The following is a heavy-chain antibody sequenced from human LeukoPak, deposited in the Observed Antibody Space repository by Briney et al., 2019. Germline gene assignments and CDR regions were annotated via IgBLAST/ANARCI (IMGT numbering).Heavy chain of an antibody. CDR2: VKIGNDNT. Sequence: GASVKVSCKASGYTLASDAIHWVRQAPGQRLEWMGWVKIGNDNTKYSQKFQGRVTFTRDTSASTVYMELSSLRSEDTAVYYCARASTFGFDYWGQGTLVTVSS. J-gene: IGHJ4*02. D-gene: IGHD2/OR15-2a*01. V-gene: IGHV1-3*04. CDR3: ARASTFGFDY. CDR1: GYTLASDA.